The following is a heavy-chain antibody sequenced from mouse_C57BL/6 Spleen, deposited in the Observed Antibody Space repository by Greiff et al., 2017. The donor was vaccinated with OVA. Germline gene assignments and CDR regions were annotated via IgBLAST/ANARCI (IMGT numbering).Heavy chain of an antibody. D-gene: IGHD2-2*01. CDR3: ARWLRDWYCDV. V-gene: IGHV5-17*01. CDR1: GFTFSDYG. J-gene: IGHJ1*03. CDR2: ISSGSSTI. Sequence: EVHLVESGGGLVKPGGSLKLSCAASGFTFSDYGMHWVRQAPEKGLEWVAYISSGSSTIYYADTVKGRFTISRDNAKNTLFLQMTSLRSEDTAMYYCARWLRDWYCDVGGTGTTVTVSS.